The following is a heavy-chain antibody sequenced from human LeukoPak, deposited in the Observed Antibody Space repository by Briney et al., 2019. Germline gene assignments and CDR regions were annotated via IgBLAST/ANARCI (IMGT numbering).Heavy chain of an antibody. CDR2: INPNSGDT. CDR3: ARGRPLYYYMDV. Sequence: ASVKVSCRASGYTFTSYDINWVRQAPGQGLEWMGWINPNSGDTNYAQNFQGRVTMTRDTSISTAYMELSRLRSDDTAVYYCARGRPLYYYMDVWGKGTTVTISS. CDR1: GYTFTSYD. V-gene: IGHV1-2*02. J-gene: IGHJ6*03.